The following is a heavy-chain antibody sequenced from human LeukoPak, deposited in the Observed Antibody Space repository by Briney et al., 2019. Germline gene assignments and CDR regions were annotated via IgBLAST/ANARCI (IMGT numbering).Heavy chain of an antibody. D-gene: IGHD3-16*01. CDR3: AKVPHSWGLFDS. Sequence: GGSLRLSCAASGFTFSSYSMNWVRQAPGKGLEWVAFIRDDGSTRYYADSVKGRFTVSRDNSKNTLYLQMDSLRTEDTAVYYCAKVPHSWGLFDSWGQGTLVTVSS. CDR1: GFTFSSYS. J-gene: IGHJ4*02. V-gene: IGHV3-30*02. CDR2: IRDDGSTR.